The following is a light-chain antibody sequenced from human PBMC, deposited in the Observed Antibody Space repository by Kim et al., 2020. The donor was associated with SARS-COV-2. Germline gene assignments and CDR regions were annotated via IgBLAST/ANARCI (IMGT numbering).Light chain of an antibody. CDR3: GTWDSSLSAHVV. Sequence: QKVTISCSGSSSHIGNNYVSWYQQLPGTAPKLLIYDNNKRPSGIPDRFSGSKSGTSATLGITGLQTGDEADYYCGTWDSSLSAHVVFGGGTQLTVL. V-gene: IGLV1-51*01. J-gene: IGLJ2*01. CDR2: DNN. CDR1: SSHIGNNY.